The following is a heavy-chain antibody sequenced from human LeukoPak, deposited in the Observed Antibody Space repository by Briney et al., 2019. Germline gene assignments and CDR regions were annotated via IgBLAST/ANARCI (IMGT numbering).Heavy chain of an antibody. CDR3: AKASSGYPSSANNWFDP. J-gene: IGHJ5*02. D-gene: IGHD3-3*01. CDR2: ISWNSGSI. V-gene: IGHV3-9*01. CDR1: GFTFDDCA. Sequence: GGSLRLSCAASGFTFDDCAMHWVRQAPGKGLEWVSGISWNSGSIGYADSVKGRFTISRDNAKNSLYLQMNSLRAEDTALYYCAKASSGYPSSANNWFDPWGQGTLVTVSS.